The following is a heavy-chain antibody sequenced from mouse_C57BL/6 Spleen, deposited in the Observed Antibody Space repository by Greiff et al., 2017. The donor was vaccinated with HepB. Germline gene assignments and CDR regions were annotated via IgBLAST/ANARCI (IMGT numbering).Heavy chain of an antibody. Sequence: QVQLQQPGAELVKPGASVKLSCKASGYTFTSYWMHWVKQRPGQGLEWIGMIHPNSGSTNYNEKFKSKATLTVDKSSSTAYMQLSSLTSEDSAVYYCAREESSPYNFDYWGQGTTLTVSS. J-gene: IGHJ2*01. V-gene: IGHV1-64*01. CDR2: IHPNSGST. CDR3: AREESSPYNFDY. CDR1: GYTFTSYW.